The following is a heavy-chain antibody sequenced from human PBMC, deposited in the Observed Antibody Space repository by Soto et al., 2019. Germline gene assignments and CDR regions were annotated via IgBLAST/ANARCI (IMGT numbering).Heavy chain of an antibody. V-gene: IGHV4-30-4*08. CDR2: IYYSGDT. Sequence: PSETLSLTCTVSGGSIISGDYYWSWIRQPPGKGLEWIGYIYYSGDTSYNPSLKSRVTISVDTSKNQFSLKLSSVTAADTAVYYCARRYGSAIDYWGQGTLVTVSS. CDR1: GGSIISGDYY. D-gene: IGHD1-26*01. CDR3: ARRYGSAIDY. J-gene: IGHJ4*02.